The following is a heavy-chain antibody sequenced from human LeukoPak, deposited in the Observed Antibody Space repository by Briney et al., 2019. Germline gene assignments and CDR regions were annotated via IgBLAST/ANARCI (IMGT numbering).Heavy chain of an antibody. CDR2: IIPIFGTA. V-gene: IGHV1-69*13. J-gene: IGHJ5*02. CDR1: GGTFSSYA. D-gene: IGHD3-10*01. CDR3: ARQGYYGSVNWFDP. Sequence: SVKVSCKASGGTFSSYAISWVRQAPGQGLEWTGGIIPIFGTANYAQKFQGRVTITADESTSTAYMELSSLRSEDTAVYYCARQGYYGSVNWFDPWGQGTLVTVSS.